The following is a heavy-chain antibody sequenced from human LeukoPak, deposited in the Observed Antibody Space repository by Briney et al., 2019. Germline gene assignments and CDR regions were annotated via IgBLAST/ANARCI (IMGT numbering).Heavy chain of an antibody. D-gene: IGHD3-16*01. CDR3: ARGYGRQDDAFDI. Sequence: SETLSLTCTVSGGSISTYYWSWIRQPPGKGLEWIGYIYYTGSTSYNPSLKSRVTMSLDASKNQFSLKLSSVTAADTAVYYCARGYGRQDDAFDIWGQGTMVTISS. CDR2: IYYTGST. CDR1: GGSISTYY. V-gene: IGHV4-59*01. J-gene: IGHJ3*02.